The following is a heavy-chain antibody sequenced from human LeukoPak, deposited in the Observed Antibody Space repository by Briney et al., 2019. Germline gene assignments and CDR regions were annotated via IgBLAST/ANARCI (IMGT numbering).Heavy chain of an antibody. CDR2: IHYSGRP. D-gene: IGHD3-16*01. J-gene: IGHJ6*02. Sequence: SVTLSLTCTVSGGSISGHYWTWIRQPPGKGLEWIGQIHYSGRPDYNPSLKSRVTISVDTSKNQLSLKVTSVTGADTAVYYCARFGVDYDMDVWGRGTTVTVSS. V-gene: IGHV4-59*11. CDR3: ARFGVDYDMDV. CDR1: GGSISGHY.